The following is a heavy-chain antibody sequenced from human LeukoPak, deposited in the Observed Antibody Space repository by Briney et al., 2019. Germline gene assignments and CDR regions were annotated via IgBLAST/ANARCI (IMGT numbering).Heavy chain of an antibody. V-gene: IGHV1-8*01. CDR2: MNPNSGNT. J-gene: IGHJ4*02. CDR1: GYTFTSYD. Sequence: ASVKVSCKASGYTFTSYDINWVRQATGQGLEWMGWMNPNSGNTGYAQKFQGRVTMTRNTSISTAYMELSSLRSEDTAVYYCARGRLKRWLQLRTWVNQGDYWGQGTLVTVSS. D-gene: IGHD5-24*01. CDR3: ARGRLKRWLQLRTWVNQGDY.